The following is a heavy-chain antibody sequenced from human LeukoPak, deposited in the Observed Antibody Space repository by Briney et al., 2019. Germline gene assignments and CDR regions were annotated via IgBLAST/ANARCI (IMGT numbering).Heavy chain of an antibody. V-gene: IGHV1-18*01. CDR1: GYTFTSYG. J-gene: IGHJ4*02. CDR2: ISAYNGNT. CDR3: ARDTGELLRSYYFDY. Sequence: ASVKVSCKASGYTFTSYGISWVRQAPGQGLEWMGWISAYNGNTNYAQKLQGRVTMTTDTSTSKAYMELRSLRSDDTAVYYCARDTGELLRSYYFDYWGQGTLVTVSS. D-gene: IGHD1-26*01.